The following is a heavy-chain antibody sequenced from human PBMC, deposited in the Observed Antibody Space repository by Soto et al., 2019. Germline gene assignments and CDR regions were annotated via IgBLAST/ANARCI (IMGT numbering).Heavy chain of an antibody. CDR2: IYYSGTT. V-gene: IGHV4-31*03. CDR1: GGSITSGYYY. CDR3: ARALNYCCGGDCYSGVFEY. D-gene: IGHD2-21*02. J-gene: IGHJ4*02. Sequence: QVQLQESGPGLVKPSQTLSLTCTVSGGSITSGYYYWSWIRQHPGQCLEWIGYIYYSGTTYYTPSLESRLTISPAASGNKFSLTLASVTAADTAVYYCARALNYCCGGDCYSGVFEYWGKGTLVTVSS.